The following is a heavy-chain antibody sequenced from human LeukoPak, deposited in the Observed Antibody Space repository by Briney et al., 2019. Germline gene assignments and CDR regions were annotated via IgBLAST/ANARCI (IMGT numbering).Heavy chain of an antibody. J-gene: IGHJ5*02. Sequence: ETLSLTSTVSGXSISSYYWSWIRQPAGKGLEWIGRIYTSGSTNYNPSLKSRVTMSVDTSKNQFSLQLTSVTAADTAVYYCARDRPAIAATGKWFDPWGQGTLVTVFS. CDR2: IYTSGST. CDR1: GXSISSYY. CDR3: ARDRPAIAATGKWFDP. V-gene: IGHV4-4*07. D-gene: IGHD6-13*01.